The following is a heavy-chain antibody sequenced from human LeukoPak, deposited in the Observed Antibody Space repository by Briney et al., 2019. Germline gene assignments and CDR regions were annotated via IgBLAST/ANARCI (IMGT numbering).Heavy chain of an antibody. CDR1: GFTFSSYE. Sequence: GGSLRLSCAASGFTFSSYEMNWVRQAPGKGLEWVSYISSSGSTIYYADSVKGRFTISRDNAKNSLYLQMNSLGAEDTAVYYCAREGSGAVAGHDYWGQGTLVTVSS. CDR3: AREGSGAVAGHDY. V-gene: IGHV3-48*03. D-gene: IGHD6-19*01. J-gene: IGHJ4*02. CDR2: ISSSGSTI.